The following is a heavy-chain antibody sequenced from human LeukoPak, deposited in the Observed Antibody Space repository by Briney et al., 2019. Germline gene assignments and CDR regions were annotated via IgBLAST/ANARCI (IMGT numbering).Heavy chain of an antibody. CDR2: ISGSGGST. Sequence: GGSLRLSCSASGFTFNRFYLHWVRQAPGKGLEWVSAISGSGGSTYYADSVKGRFTISRDNSKNTLYLQMNSLRAEDTAVYYCAKADGRRPDYYYGMDVWGQGTTVTVSS. J-gene: IGHJ6*02. D-gene: IGHD1-1*01. CDR3: AKADGRRPDYYYGMDV. V-gene: IGHV3-23*01. CDR1: GFTFNRFY.